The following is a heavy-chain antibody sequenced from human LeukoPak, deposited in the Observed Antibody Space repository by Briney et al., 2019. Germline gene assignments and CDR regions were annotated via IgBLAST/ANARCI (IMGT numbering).Heavy chain of an antibody. CDR1: GGSISSSSYY. D-gene: IGHD6-19*01. J-gene: IGHJ4*02. Sequence: SETLSLTCTVSGGSISSSSYYWGWIRQPPGEGLEWIGSIYYSGSTYYNPSLKSRVTISVDTSKNQFSLKLSSVTAADTAVYYCARELAVAGTDYWGQGTLVTVSS. V-gene: IGHV4-39*07. CDR2: IYYSGST. CDR3: ARELAVAGTDY.